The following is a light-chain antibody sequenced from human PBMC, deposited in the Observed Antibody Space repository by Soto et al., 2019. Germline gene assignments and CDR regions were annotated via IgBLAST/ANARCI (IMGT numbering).Light chain of an antibody. CDR2: GAS. V-gene: IGKV3-15*01. Sequence: EIVMTQSPDTLSVSPGDRATLSCRARQTVSTNLAWYQQKPGQAPRLLIYGASTRATGVPDRFSGSGSRTKFILTISSLQSVDFAVYYCQQYNSWPPLTFGQGTKVEIK. CDR3: QQYNSWPPLT. CDR1: QTVSTN. J-gene: IGKJ1*01.